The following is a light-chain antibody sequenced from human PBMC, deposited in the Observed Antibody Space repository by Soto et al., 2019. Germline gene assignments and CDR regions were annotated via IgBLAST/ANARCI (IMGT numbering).Light chain of an antibody. Sequence: DIQMTQSPSSLSASVGDRVTITCRASQSIGTYLNWYHQKPGKAPRLLICGASSLQSGVPSSFSGSGSGTDFTLTISSLQPEDFAAYYCQQSFSTPWTFGQGTKVEFK. CDR1: QSIGTY. V-gene: IGKV1-39*01. CDR3: QQSFSTPWT. CDR2: GAS. J-gene: IGKJ1*01.